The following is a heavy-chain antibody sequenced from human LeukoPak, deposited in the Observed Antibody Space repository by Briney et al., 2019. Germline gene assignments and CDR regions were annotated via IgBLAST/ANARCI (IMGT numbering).Heavy chain of an antibody. D-gene: IGHD3-22*01. J-gene: IGHJ3*02. CDR2: FSGSGGCP. CDR3: AKETTYYYDSSGYYPYDAFDI. CDR1: GFTFKNFG. Sequence: GFLRLFFSSFGFTFKNFGMGLVRPGSGKGLEWVSAFSGSGGCPFLGDFVKGRFTISRDNSKNTPYLQMNSLRAEDTAVYYCAKETTYYYDSSGYYPYDAFDIWGQGTMVTVSS. V-gene: IGHV3-23*01.